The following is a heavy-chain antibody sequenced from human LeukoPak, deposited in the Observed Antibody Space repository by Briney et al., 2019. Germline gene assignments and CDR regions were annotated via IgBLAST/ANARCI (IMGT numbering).Heavy chain of an antibody. Sequence: GGSLRLSCAASGFTFDDYGMSWVRQAPGKGLEWVSGLNWNGGSTGYADSLKGRFTISRDNAKNSLYLQMNSLRAEDTAVYYCARDYYDSSGYYYFDYWGQGTLVTVSS. CDR3: ARDYYDSSGYYYFDY. CDR1: GFTFDDYG. D-gene: IGHD3-22*01. CDR2: LNWNGGST. V-gene: IGHV3-20*04. J-gene: IGHJ4*02.